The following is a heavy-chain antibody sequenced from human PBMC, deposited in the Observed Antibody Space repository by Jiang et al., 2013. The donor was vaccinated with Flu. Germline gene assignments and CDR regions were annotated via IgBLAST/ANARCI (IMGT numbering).Heavy chain of an antibody. Sequence: SGSGLVKPSETLSLTCTASGGSISSYYWSWIRQPPGKGLEWIGYIYYSGSTNHNPSLKSRVTISVDTSKNQFSLKLSSVTAADTAVYYCARVGAMANYFDYWGQGTLVTVSS. CDR2: IYYSGST. J-gene: IGHJ4*02. CDR1: GGSISSYY. D-gene: IGHD5-18*01. CDR3: ARVGAMANYFDY. V-gene: IGHV4-59*01.